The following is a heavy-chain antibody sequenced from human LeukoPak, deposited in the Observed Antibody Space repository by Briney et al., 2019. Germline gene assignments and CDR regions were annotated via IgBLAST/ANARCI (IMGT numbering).Heavy chain of an antibody. J-gene: IGHJ5*02. Sequence: KPSETLSLTCAVYGGSFSGYYWSWIRQPPGKGLEWIGEINHSGSTNYNPSLKSRVTISVDTSKNQFSLKLSSVTAADTAVYYCARGSSWYLYNWFDPRGQGTLVTVSS. D-gene: IGHD6-13*01. CDR2: INHSGST. CDR1: GGSFSGYY. CDR3: ARGSSWYLYNWFDP. V-gene: IGHV4-34*01.